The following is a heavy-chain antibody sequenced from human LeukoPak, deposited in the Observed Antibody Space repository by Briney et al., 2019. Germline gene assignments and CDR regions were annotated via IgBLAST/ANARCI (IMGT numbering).Heavy chain of an antibody. CDR1: GGTFSSYA. Sequence: GASVKVSCKASGGTFSSYAISWVRQAPGQGLEWMGRIIPILGIANYAQKFQGRVTITADKSTSTAYMKLSSLRSEDTAVYYCARVAVSYYYDSSGSLDYWGQGTLVTVSS. J-gene: IGHJ4*02. CDR3: ARVAVSYYYDSSGSLDY. D-gene: IGHD3-22*01. V-gene: IGHV1-69*04. CDR2: IIPILGIA.